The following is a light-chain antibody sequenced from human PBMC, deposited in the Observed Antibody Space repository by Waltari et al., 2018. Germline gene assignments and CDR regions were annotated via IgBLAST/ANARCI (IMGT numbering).Light chain of an antibody. CDR1: QSVSNN. V-gene: IGKV3-15*01. J-gene: IGKJ2*01. Sequence: EIVMTQSPATLSVSPGERVALSCRASQSVSNNLVGYQPGPGQAPRPLIYGASTRATGIPARFTGSGSGTEFILTISSLQSEDFAVYYCQQYNHGYTFAQGTKLEIK. CDR3: QQYNHGYT. CDR2: GAS.